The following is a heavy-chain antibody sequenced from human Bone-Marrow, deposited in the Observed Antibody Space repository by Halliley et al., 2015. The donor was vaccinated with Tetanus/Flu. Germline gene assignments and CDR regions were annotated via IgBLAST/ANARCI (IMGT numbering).Heavy chain of an antibody. CDR3: ARFYGGFDY. D-gene: IGHD4-17*01. J-gene: IGHJ4*02. Sequence: DLIGYIYYRGSPNYTPPPKSRAPISVDRSKNQVSLKLNPVTAADTAMYFCARFYGGFDYWGQGTLVTVSS. CDR2: IYYRGSP. V-gene: IGHV4-59*08.